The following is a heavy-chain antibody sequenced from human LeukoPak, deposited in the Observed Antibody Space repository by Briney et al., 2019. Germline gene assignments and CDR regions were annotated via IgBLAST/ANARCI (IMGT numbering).Heavy chain of an antibody. CDR1: GFIFSTYW. Sequence: GGSLRLSCAASGFIFSTYWMSWVRQAPGRGLEWVANIKQDGGEEHYVDSVKGRFTISRDNAKNSLYLQMNSLRAEDTAVYYCARDKSADYGDSYFDSWGQGILVTVSS. V-gene: IGHV3-7*01. J-gene: IGHJ4*02. CDR3: ARDKSADYGDSYFDS. D-gene: IGHD4-17*01. CDR2: IKQDGGEE.